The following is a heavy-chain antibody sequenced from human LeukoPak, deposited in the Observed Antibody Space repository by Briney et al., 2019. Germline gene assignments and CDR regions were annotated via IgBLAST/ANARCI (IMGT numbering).Heavy chain of an antibody. CDR3: ARVKVLRFLEWFLDF. CDR1: GSSVSSDEYY. J-gene: IGHJ4*02. V-gene: IGHV4-31*03. D-gene: IGHD3-3*01. Sequence: PSETLSLTCSVFGSSVSSDEYYWSWVRQHPGKGLEWIGYVYYSGSSYYIPSLESRITMSVEVSKTQFSLELRSVTAADTAVYYCARVKVLRFLEWFLDFWGRGALVSVSS. CDR2: VYYSGSS.